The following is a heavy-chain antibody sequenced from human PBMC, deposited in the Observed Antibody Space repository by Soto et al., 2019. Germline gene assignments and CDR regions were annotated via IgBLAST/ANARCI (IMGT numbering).Heavy chain of an antibody. CDR2: ISYDGSNK. Sequence: VGSLRLSCAASGFTFSSYAMHWVRQAPGKGLEWVAVISYDGSNKYYADSVKGRFTISRDNSKNTLYLQMNSLRAEDTAVYYCASPFLGYCSGGTCPDHYFDYWGQGTLLTVSS. D-gene: IGHD2-15*01. J-gene: IGHJ4*02. CDR1: GFTFSSYA. V-gene: IGHV3-30-3*01. CDR3: ASPFLGYCSGGTCPDHYFDY.